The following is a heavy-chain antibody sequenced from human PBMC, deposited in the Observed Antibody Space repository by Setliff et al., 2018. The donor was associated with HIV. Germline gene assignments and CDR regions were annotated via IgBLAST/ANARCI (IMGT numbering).Heavy chain of an antibody. D-gene: IGHD5-12*01. V-gene: IGHV1-3*01. CDR3: AREEMSMWLPEYFFDL. J-gene: IGHJ4*02. CDR1: GYIFTNYA. CDR2: FNAGNLNT. Sequence: GASVKVSCKASGYIFTNYAIHWVRQAPGQRLEWMGGFNAGNLNTKYSQKFQGRVTFTGDTSASTTYMELSSLRSEDTAVYYCAREEMSMWLPEYFFDLWGQGTLVTVSS.